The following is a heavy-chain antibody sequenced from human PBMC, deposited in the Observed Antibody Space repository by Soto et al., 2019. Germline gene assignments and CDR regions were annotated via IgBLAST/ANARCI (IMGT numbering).Heavy chain of an antibody. CDR1: GGTFSSSA. CDR2: IIPLFRTP. J-gene: IGHJ6*02. D-gene: IGHD4-4*01. Sequence: QVQLVQSGAEMKEPGSSVKVSCKTSGGTFSSSAISWLRQAPGQGLEWMGGIIPLFRTPDYAQKFQGRVTIAADESTSTAYMEQSSLGSEDTAVYYCARDNDRLQLGGNYYYIVDVWGQGTTITVSS. CDR3: ARDNDRLQLGGNYYYIVDV. V-gene: IGHV1-69*12.